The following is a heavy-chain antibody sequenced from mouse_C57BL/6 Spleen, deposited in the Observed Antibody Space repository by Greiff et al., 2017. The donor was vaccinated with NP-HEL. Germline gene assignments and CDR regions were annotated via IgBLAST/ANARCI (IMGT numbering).Heavy chain of an antibody. CDR2: ISSGSSTI. Sequence: EVKLMESGGGLVKPGGSLKLSCAASGFTFSDYGMHWVRQAPEKGLEWVAYISSGSSTIYYADTVKGRFTISRDNAKNTLFLQMTSLRSEDTAMYYCARPGWDDYFDYWGQGTTLTVSS. D-gene: IGHD4-1*01. CDR1: GFTFSDYG. CDR3: ARPGWDDYFDY. V-gene: IGHV5-17*01. J-gene: IGHJ2*01.